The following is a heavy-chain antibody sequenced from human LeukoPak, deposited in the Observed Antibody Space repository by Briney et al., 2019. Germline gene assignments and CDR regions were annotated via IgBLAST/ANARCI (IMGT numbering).Heavy chain of an antibody. D-gene: IGHD3-3*02. CDR1: GYTFSGYH. V-gene: IGHV1-2*02. CDR2: IKPNSGDT. Sequence: ASVKVSCKASGYTFSGYHVHWVRQAPGQGLEWMGWIKPNSGDTKYAQKFQGRVTMTRDTSISTVYMELSRLRFDDTAVYYCVTGRTIFYYYMDVWGKGTTVTISS. CDR3: VTGRTIFYYYMDV. J-gene: IGHJ6*03.